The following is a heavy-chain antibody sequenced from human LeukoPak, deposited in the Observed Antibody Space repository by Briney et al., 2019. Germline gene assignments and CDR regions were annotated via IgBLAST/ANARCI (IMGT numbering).Heavy chain of an antibody. Sequence: GASVKVSCKASGGTFNSYAISWVRQAPGQGLEWMGGIIPIFGTANYTQKFQGRVTITTDESTSTAYIELSSLRSEDTAMYYCARYSSSWPNNWFDPWGQGTLVTVSS. V-gene: IGHV1-69*05. CDR3: ARYSSSWPNNWFDP. CDR2: IIPIFGTA. CDR1: GGTFNSYA. D-gene: IGHD6-13*01. J-gene: IGHJ5*02.